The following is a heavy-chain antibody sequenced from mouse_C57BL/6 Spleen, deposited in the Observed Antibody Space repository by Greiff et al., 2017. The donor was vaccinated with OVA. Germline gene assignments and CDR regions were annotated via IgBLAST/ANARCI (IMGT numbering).Heavy chain of an antibody. V-gene: IGHV1-9*01. J-gene: IGHJ4*01. D-gene: IGHD3-1*01. CDR1: GFTFPGYW. CDR3: EGGATGAMDD. Sequence: QVQLQQSGAELMKPGASVKLSCKAPGFTFPGYWIAWVKQRPGHGLVWIGEILPGIGSTKNNEKFKGKATFTAETASNTANMELNRLTTENYDIAWCEGGATGAMDDWGQGASVT. CDR2: ILPGIGST.